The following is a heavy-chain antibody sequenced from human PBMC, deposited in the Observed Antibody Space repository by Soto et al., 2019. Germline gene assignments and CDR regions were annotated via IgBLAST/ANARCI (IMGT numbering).Heavy chain of an antibody. D-gene: IGHD2-15*01. CDR1: GGSFSGYY. J-gene: IGHJ5*02. Sequence: QVQLQQWGAGLLKPSETLSLTCAVYGGSFSGYYWSWIRQPPGKGLEWIGEINHSGSTNYNPSLRSRVTIAVDTSKNQFSLELSSVSAADKAVYYCARGAPIVVVVAATQRRWFDPWGQGTLVTVSS. V-gene: IGHV4-34*01. CDR2: INHSGST. CDR3: ARGAPIVVVVAATQRRWFDP.